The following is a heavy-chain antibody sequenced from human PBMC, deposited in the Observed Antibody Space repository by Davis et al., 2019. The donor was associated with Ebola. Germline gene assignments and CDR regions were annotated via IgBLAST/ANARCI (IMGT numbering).Heavy chain of an antibody. Sequence: GESLKISCATSGLRLAPYGMHWVRQAPGKGLEWVSFSLNDATTEYYGDSVRGRFTISRDNSKNTLYLQMNSLRAEDTAVYYCAKDQSFRSGWYESSYYYYGMDVWGQGTTVTVSS. V-gene: IGHV3-30*02. CDR2: SLNDATTE. CDR3: AKDQSFRSGWYESSYYYYGMDV. D-gene: IGHD6-19*01. CDR1: GLRLAPYG. J-gene: IGHJ6*02.